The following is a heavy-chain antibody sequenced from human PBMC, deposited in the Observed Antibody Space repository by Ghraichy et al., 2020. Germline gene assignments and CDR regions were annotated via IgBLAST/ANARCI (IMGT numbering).Heavy chain of an antibody. Sequence: ASVKVSCKASGYTFTSYGISWVRQAPGQGLEWMGWISAYNGNTNYAQKLQGRVTMTTDTSTSTAYMELRSLRSDDTAVYYCARAFTIFLTEDAFDIWGQGTMVTVSS. CDR2: ISAYNGNT. CDR1: GYTFTSYG. D-gene: IGHD3-3*01. J-gene: IGHJ3*02. V-gene: IGHV1-18*01. CDR3: ARAFTIFLTEDAFDI.